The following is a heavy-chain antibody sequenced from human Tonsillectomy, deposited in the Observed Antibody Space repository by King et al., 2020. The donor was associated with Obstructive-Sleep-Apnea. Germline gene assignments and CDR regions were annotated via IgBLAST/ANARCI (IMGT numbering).Heavy chain of an antibody. D-gene: IGHD3-10*01. CDR1: GGSISSYF. J-gene: IGHJ5*02. CDR3: ARCAGGSGRGDWLDP. V-gene: IGHV4-59*01. CDR2: IHYSGST. Sequence: QLQESGPGLVKPSETLSLTCTVSGGSISSYFWSWIRQPPGKGLEWIGYIHYSGSTNYNPSLKGRVSLSGDTSKNQFSLKLSSVTAAATAVYSCARCAGGSGRGDWLDPWGQGTLVTVSS.